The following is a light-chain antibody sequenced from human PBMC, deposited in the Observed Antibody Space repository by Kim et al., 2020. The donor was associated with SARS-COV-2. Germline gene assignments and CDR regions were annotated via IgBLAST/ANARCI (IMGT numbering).Light chain of an antibody. Sequence: LSPGERATFSCRASQSVSGSYSAWYQQKPGQAPRLLIYGASSRATGIPDRFSGSGSGTDFTLTISRLEPEDFAVYYCQQYGSSRTFGQGTKVDIK. CDR2: GAS. CDR3: QQYGSSRT. J-gene: IGKJ1*01. CDR1: QSVSGSY. V-gene: IGKV3-20*01.